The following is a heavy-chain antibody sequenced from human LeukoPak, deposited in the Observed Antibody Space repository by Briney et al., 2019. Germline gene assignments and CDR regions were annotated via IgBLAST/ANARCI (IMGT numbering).Heavy chain of an antibody. CDR3: ARTYYDFWSGSGRMGY. J-gene: IGHJ4*02. CDR2: ISSTGGTI. Sequence: GGSLRLSCAASGFTFSSNSMNWVRQAPGKGLEWVSYISSTGGTIYYADSMKGRFTISRDNAKNSLYLQMNSLRAEDTAVYYCARTYYDFWSGSGRMGYWGQGTLVTVSS. D-gene: IGHD3-3*01. CDR1: GFTFSSNS. V-gene: IGHV3-48*04.